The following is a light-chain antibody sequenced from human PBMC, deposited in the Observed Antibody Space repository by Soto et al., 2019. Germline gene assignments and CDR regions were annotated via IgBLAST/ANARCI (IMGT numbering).Light chain of an antibody. V-gene: IGKV1-5*01. CDR3: QQYGSSTT. J-gene: IGKJ1*01. CDR2: DAS. CDR1: QSISSW. Sequence: DIEVTPCPSTPSASVGDRVAFTCRASQSISSWLAWYQPKPGKAPKLLLYDASTLQGGVPSRFSGSGAGTDFPLTISRLEPEDFAVYYCQQYGSSTTFGQGTKVDIK.